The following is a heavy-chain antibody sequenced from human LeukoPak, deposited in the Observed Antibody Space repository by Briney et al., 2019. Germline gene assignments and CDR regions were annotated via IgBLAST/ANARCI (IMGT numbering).Heavy chain of an antibody. J-gene: IGHJ4*02. CDR3: ARALSEITGTSYFDY. V-gene: IGHV4-30-4*01. CDR2: IYYSGST. Sequence: ILSLTCTVSGGSISSGDYYWSWIRQPPGKGLEWIGYIYYSGSTCYNPSLKSRVTISVDTSKNQFSLKLSSVTAADTAVYYCARALSEITGTSYFDYWGQGTLVTVSS. CDR1: GGSISSGDYY. D-gene: IGHD1-7*01.